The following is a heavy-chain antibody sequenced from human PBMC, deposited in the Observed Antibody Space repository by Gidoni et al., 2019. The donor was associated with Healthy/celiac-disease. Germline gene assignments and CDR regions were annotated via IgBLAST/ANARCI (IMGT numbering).Heavy chain of an antibody. Sequence: QVQLVESGGGAVQPGRSLRRSCEASGVTVRRYGMHWVRQAPGKGLEWVAVICFDVSNTSYADSVKVRFTISRDNSKITLYLQMNSLRAAYTAVYYCARDREDYKSHYYGMDVWGQGTTVTVSS. CDR2: ICFDVSNT. CDR1: GVTVRRYG. CDR3: ARDREDYKSHYYGMDV. V-gene: IGHV3-33*01. D-gene: IGHD4-4*01. J-gene: IGHJ6*02.